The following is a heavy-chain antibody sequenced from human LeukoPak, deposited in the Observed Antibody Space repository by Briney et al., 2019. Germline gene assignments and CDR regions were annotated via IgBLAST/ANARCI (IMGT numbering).Heavy chain of an antibody. J-gene: IGHJ4*02. CDR3: VRGTGY. CDR1: GFPFSTYV. Sequence: GSPRLSCSVSGFPFSTYVMHWVPPAPGKGLEYVSAISSNGDNTYYADSVKGRFTISRDNSKNTLYLQMSSLRADDTAVYYCVRGTGYWGQGTLVTVSS. CDR2: ISSNGDNT. V-gene: IGHV3-64D*06.